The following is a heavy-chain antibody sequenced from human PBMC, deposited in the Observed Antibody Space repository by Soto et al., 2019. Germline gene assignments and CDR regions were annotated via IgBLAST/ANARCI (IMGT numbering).Heavy chain of an antibody. D-gene: IGHD5-18*01. J-gene: IGHJ6*02. CDR3: ARDWIQLRLGKYSFNGMDV. CDR1: GGTFSDFA. V-gene: IGHV1-69*06. Sequence: QVQLVQSGAEMRKPGSSLRVSCKASGGTFSDFAFSWVRQAPGQGLEWMGGIVPRFGSPNYAQKFGGRVTISADTSTSTVYMEVSSLRFDDTAVHFCARDWIQLRLGKYSFNGMDVWGQGTTITVSS. CDR2: IVPRFGSP.